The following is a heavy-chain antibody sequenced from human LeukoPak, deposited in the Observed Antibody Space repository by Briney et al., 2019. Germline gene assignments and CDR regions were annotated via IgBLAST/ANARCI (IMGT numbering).Heavy chain of an antibody. Sequence: SETLSLTCTVSGGSISSGSYYWGWIRQPPGKGLEWIGSFYYTGRTYYNPSLKSRVTISADTSKNQLSLKVTSVTAADTAVYYCARHLSSVSTNDYWGQGTLVSVSS. CDR2: FYYTGRT. CDR3: ARHLSSVSTNDY. V-gene: IGHV4-39*01. D-gene: IGHD5/OR15-5a*01. CDR1: GGSISSGSYY. J-gene: IGHJ4*02.